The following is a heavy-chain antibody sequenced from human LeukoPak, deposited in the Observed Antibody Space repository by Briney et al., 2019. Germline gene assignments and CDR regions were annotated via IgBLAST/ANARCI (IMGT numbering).Heavy chain of an antibody. CDR2: IYTSGST. D-gene: IGHD2-15*01. J-gene: IGHJ1*01. CDR1: GGSISSGSYY. CDR3: ARDPTPLGYCSGGSCSV. V-gene: IGHV4-61*02. Sequence: PSETLSLTCTVSGGSISSGSYYWSWNRQPAGKGLEWIGRIYTSGSTNYNPSLKSRVTISVDTSKIQFSLKLGSVTAADTAVYYCARDPTPLGYCSGGSCSVWGQGTLVTVSS.